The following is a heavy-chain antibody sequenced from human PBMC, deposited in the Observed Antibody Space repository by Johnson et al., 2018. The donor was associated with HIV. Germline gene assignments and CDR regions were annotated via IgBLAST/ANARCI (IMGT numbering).Heavy chain of an antibody. V-gene: IGHV3-7*01. CDR1: GFTFSRSW. D-gene: IGHD6-13*01. CDR2: IKQDGSEK. CDR3: AREQELIGERAFDI. Sequence: VQLVESGGGLVQPGESLRLSCAASGFTFSRSWLIWVRQAPGKGLEWVANIKQDGSEKYYVDSVKGRFTISRDNAKNTVYLQMNSLRAEDTAVYYCAREQELIGERAFDIWGQGTMVTVSS. J-gene: IGHJ3*02.